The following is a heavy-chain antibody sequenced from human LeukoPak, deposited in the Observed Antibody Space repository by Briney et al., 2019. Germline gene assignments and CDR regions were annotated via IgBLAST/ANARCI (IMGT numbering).Heavy chain of an antibody. CDR1: GFTFSSYG. D-gene: IGHD6-19*01. J-gene: IGHJ4*02. V-gene: IGHV3-23*01. CDR3: ARDPGIAVVGVDFDY. Sequence: PGGSLRLSCAASGFTFSSYGMSWVRQAPGKGLEWVSAISGSGGSTYYADSVKGRFTISRDNSKNTLYLQMNSLRAEDTAVYYCARDPGIAVVGVDFDYWGQGTLVTVSS. CDR2: ISGSGGST.